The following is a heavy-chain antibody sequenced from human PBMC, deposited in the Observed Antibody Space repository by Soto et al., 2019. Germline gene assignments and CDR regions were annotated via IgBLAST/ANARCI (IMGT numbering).Heavy chain of an antibody. Sequence: QVQLQESGPGLVKPSGTLSLTCAVSGGSISSSNWWSWARQPPGKGLEWIGEIYHSGSTNYNPSLKVRVTISVDKSKNQFSLKLSSVTAADTAVYYCARQRRYFDWADAFDIWGQGTMVTVSS. CDR3: ARQRRYFDWADAFDI. V-gene: IGHV4-4*02. J-gene: IGHJ3*02. CDR2: IYHSGST. D-gene: IGHD3-9*01. CDR1: GGSISSSNW.